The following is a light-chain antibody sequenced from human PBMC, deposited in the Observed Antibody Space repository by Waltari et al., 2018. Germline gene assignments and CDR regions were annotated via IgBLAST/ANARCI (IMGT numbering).Light chain of an antibody. CDR2: DAS. V-gene: IGKV3-11*01. CDR1: QSVSSY. CDR3: QQRSNWVT. Sequence: ELVLTQSPATLSLSPAERPPPSCRASQSVSSYLAWYQQKPGQAPRLLIYDASNRATGIPARFSGSGSGTDFTLTISSLEPEDFAVYYCQQRSNWVTFGGGTKVEIK. J-gene: IGKJ4*01.